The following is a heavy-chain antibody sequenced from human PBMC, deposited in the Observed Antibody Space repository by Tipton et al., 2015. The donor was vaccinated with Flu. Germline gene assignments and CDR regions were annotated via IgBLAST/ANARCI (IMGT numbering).Heavy chain of an antibody. V-gene: IGHV3-11*06. CDR3: ARQGVVGCSSTSCYQYYFDY. Sequence: SLRLSCAVSGFTFSDYYMSWIRQAPGKGLEWVSYISSSSSYTNYADSVKGRFTISRDNAKNSLYLQMNSLRAEDTAVYYCARQGVVGCSSTSCYQYYFDYWGQGTLVTVSS. CDR2: ISSSSSYT. D-gene: IGHD2-2*01. CDR1: GFTFSDYY. J-gene: IGHJ4*02.